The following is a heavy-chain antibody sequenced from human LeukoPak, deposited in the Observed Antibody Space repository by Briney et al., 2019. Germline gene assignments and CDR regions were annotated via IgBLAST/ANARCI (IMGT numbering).Heavy chain of an antibody. J-gene: IGHJ6*02. CDR3: ARDLLRYCSGGSCSNNYYGMDV. V-gene: IGHV1-2*02. D-gene: IGHD2-15*01. CDR1: GYTFTVYY. Sequence: ASVKVSCKASGYTFTVYYMHWVRQAPGQGREWMGWINPNSGGTNYAQKFQGRVTMTRDTSISTAYMELSRLRSDDTAVYYCARDLLRYCSGGSCSNNYYGMDVWGQGTTVTVSS. CDR2: INPNSGGT.